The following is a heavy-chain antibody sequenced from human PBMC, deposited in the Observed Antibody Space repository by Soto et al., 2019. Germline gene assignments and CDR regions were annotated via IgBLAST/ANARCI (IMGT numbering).Heavy chain of an antibody. D-gene: IGHD5-12*01. CDR3: ARQNEYSGYDQPLDY. CDR2: IYYSGST. CDR1: GGSISSYY. J-gene: IGHJ4*02. V-gene: IGHV4-59*08. Sequence: SETLSLTCTVSGGSISSYYWSWIRQPPGKGLEWIGYIYYSGSTNYNPSLKSRVTISVDTSKNQFSLKLSSVTAADTAVYYCARQNEYSGYDQPLDYWGQGTLVTVSS.